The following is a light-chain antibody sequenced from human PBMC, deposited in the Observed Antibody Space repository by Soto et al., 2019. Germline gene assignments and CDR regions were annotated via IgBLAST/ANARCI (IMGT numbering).Light chain of an antibody. J-gene: IGLJ2*01. V-gene: IGLV4-69*01. Sequence: QPVLTQSPSASASLGASVKLTCTLSSGHSSYAIAWHQQQPEKGPRYLLKLNSDGNHSTGDGIPDRFSGSGTAAERALTRPRVESEDEAYYYSQTWGTGIQVFGGGTKLTVL. CDR1: SGHSSYA. CDR3: QTWGTGIQV. CDR2: LNSDGNH.